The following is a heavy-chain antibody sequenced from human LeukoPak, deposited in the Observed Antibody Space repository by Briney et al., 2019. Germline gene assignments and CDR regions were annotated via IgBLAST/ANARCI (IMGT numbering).Heavy chain of an antibody. V-gene: IGHV3-48*04. CDR3: ARDGPSQGSSTSCYS. D-gene: IGHD2-2*01. CDR2: ISSSSGTM. J-gene: IGHJ4*02. CDR1: GFTPSGYT. Sequence: GRTLRPSCAPSGFTPSGYTTSGVRQAPGRGLEWGSCISSSSGTMYYADSVKGRFTISRDNAKNSLYLQMNSLRSEDTAVYYCARDGPSQGSSTSCYSWGQGTLVTVSS.